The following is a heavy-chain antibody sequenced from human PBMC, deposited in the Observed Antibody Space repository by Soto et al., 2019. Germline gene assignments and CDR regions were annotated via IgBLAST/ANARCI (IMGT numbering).Heavy chain of an antibody. J-gene: IGHJ5*02. Sequence: QAHPQASGLGLVRPSHTLSLTRSVSGVSIRNRLYHGMCLRPPPGKALEWFGHTSDSGRAYYNPSLTGRVTISVDTSKNQFSLILRSVTAADTAVYYCAGYYVGIGGRGPWGQGALVTVSS. CDR2: TSDSGRA. D-gene: IGHD3-10*02. V-gene: IGHV4-30-4*01. CDR1: GVSIRNRLYH. CDR3: AGYYVGIGGRGP.